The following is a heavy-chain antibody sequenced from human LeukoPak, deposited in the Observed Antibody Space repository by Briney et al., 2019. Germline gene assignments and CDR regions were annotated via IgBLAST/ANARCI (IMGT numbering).Heavy chain of an antibody. D-gene: IGHD3-3*01. CDR3: ARVRNAQIFGVVIGPAAYYYYYMDV. V-gene: IGHV3-21*01. J-gene: IGHJ6*03. CDR1: GFTFSSYS. Sequence: PGGSLRLSCAASGFTFSSYSMNWVRQAPGKGLEWVSSISSSSSYIYYADSVKGRFTISRDNAKNSLYLQMNSLRAEDTAVYYCARVRNAQIFGVVIGPAAYYYYYMDVWGKGTTVTVSS. CDR2: ISSSSSYI.